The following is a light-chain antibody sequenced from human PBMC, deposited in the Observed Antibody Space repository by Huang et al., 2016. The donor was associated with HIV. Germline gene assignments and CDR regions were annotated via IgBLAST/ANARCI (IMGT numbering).Light chain of an antibody. CDR3: LQDHNYPRT. CDR2: GAS. V-gene: IGKV1-6*01. J-gene: IGKJ1*01. Sequence: AIQMTQSPSSLSASVGDRVTITCRASQGITADLAWYQHKPGKAPKLLISGASTLRIGVPARFSGSGSGTDFTLTISSLQPEDYATYYCLQDHNYPRTFGQGTKVEI. CDR1: QGITAD.